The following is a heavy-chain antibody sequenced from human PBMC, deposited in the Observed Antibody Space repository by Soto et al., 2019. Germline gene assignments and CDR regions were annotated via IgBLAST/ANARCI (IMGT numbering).Heavy chain of an antibody. Sequence: PGGSLRLSCAASGFTVSSNYMSWVRRAPGKGLEWVSVIYSGGSTYYADSVKGRFTISRDNSKNTLYLQMNSLRAEDTAVDYCARDLYAYGSAHYYGMDVWGQGTTVTVSS. J-gene: IGHJ6*02. D-gene: IGHD3-10*01. CDR3: ARDLYAYGSAHYYGMDV. V-gene: IGHV3-53*01. CDR1: GFTVSSNY. CDR2: IYSGGST.